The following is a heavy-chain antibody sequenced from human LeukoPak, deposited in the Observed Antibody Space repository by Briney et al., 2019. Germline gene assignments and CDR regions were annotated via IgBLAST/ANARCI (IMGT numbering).Heavy chain of an antibody. D-gene: IGHD1-14*01. Sequence: PSETLSLTCTVSGGSISSSSYYWGWIRQPPGKGLEWIGHIYYSGSTYYNPSLKSRVTISVDTSKNQFSLKLSSVTAADTAVYYCAGLIRPGWFDPWGEGNLVTVSS. CDR3: AGLIRPGWFDP. CDR2: IYYSGST. CDR1: GGSISSSSYY. V-gene: IGHV4-39*01. J-gene: IGHJ5*02.